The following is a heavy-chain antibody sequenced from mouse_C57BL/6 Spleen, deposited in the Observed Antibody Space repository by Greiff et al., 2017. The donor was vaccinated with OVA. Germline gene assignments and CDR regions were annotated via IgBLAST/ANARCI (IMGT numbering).Heavy chain of an antibody. CDR1: GFNITDYY. CDR3: ASYDYDGAWFAY. J-gene: IGHJ3*01. D-gene: IGHD2-4*01. Sequence: VQLQQSGAELVKPGASVKLSCTASGFNITDYYMHWVKQRTEQGLEWIGRIDPGDGETKYAPKFQGKATITADTSSNTAYLQLSSLTSADTAVYYCASYDYDGAWFAYWGQGTLVTVSA. CDR2: IDPGDGET. V-gene: IGHV14-2*01.